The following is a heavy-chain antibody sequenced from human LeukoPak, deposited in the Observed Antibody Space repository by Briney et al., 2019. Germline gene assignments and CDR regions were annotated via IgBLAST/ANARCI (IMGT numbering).Heavy chain of an antibody. V-gene: IGHV1-8*02. D-gene: IGHD1-26*01. CDR1: GYTFTSYD. CDR2: MNPNSGNT. CDR3: AVDFVGTTNVFDY. J-gene: IGHJ4*02. Sequence: GASVKVSCKASGYTFTSYDINWVRQATEQGLEWMGWMNPNSGNTGYARKFQGRVTMTRSTFIRTAYMELSSLTSEDTAVYYCAVDFVGTTNVFDYWGQGTVVTASS.